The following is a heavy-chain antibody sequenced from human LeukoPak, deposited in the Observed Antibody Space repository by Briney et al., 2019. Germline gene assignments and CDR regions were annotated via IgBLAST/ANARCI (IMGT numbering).Heavy chain of an antibody. Sequence: GASVKVSCKASGYTFTSYDINWVRQATGQGLEWMGWMNPNSGNTGYAQKFQGRVTMTRNSAISTAYREMSSLRGEETGVYYGAXESXIDGSGSQLDYWGQGTLVTVSX. J-gene: IGHJ4*02. CDR3: AXESXIDGSGSQLDY. D-gene: IGHD3-10*01. CDR2: MNPNSGNT. V-gene: IGHV1-8*01. CDR1: GYTFTSYD.